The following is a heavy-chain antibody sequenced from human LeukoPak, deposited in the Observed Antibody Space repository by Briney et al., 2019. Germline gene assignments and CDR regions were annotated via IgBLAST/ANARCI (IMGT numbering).Heavy chain of an antibody. CDR2: VHLNGAT. D-gene: IGHD1-26*01. CDR3: TRESGAFSPFGF. Sequence: SETLSLTCGVSGGSIITTNWWSWVRQPPGKGRKWIGAVHLNGATNYNPSLESRGRMSIDKSQKPFSLNLSSVTAPETAPYYSTRESGAFSPFGFWGQGTLVSVSS. J-gene: IGHJ4*02. CDR1: GGSIITTNW. V-gene: IGHV4-4*02.